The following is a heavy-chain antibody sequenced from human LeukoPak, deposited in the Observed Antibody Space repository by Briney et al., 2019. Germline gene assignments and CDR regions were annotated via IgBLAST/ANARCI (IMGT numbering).Heavy chain of an antibody. CDR1: GGSISSSSYY. V-gene: IGHV4-39*07. D-gene: IGHD2-15*01. J-gene: IGHJ6*03. CDR2: IYYSGST. Sequence: PSETLSLTCTVSGGSISSSSYYWGWIRQPPGKGLEWIGSIYYSGSTYYNPSLKSRVTISVDTSKNQVSPELSPLTAADTAGYYCPRVSVVAATSYYYYYKDVWGKGTTVTISS. CDR3: PRVSVVAATSYYYYYKDV.